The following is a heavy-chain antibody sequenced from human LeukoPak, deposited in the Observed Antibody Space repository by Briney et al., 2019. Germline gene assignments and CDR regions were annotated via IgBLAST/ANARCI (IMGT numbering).Heavy chain of an antibody. CDR1: GFTFSNDA. CDR3: AKALLRMIRGGPYYFDY. D-gene: IGHD3-10*01. J-gene: IGHJ4*02. V-gene: IGHV3-23*01. CDR2: ISGSYDST. Sequence: GGSLRLSCAASGFTFSNDAMTWVRQAPGKGLEWVSAISGSYDSTYYADSVKGRFTISRDNSKNTLYLQMNSLRAEDTAVYYCAKALLRMIRGGPYYFDYWGQGTLVTVSS.